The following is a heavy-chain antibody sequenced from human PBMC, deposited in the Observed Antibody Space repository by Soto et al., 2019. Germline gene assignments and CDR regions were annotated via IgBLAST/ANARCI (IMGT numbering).Heavy chain of an antibody. CDR1: GGSISSSNW. CDR3: ARGEYSSGWYGYYYYGMDV. CDR2: IYHSGST. V-gene: IGHV4-4*02. D-gene: IGHD6-19*01. J-gene: IGHJ6*02. Sequence: PSETLSLTCAVSGGSISSSNWWSWVRQPPGKGLEWIGEIYHSGSTNYNPSLKSRVTISVDKSKNQFSLKLSPVTAADTAVYYCARGEYSSGWYGYYYYGMDVWGQGTTVTVSS.